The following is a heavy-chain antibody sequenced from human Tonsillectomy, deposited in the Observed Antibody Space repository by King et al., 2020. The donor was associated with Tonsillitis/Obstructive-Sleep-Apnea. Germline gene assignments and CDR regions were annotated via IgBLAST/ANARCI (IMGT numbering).Heavy chain of an antibody. CDR3: ARHQLSGDWFDP. J-gene: IGHJ5*02. V-gene: IGHV4-39*01. CDR1: GGSISSSSYY. D-gene: IGHD2-2*01. CDR2: IYYSGST. Sequence: QLQESGPGLVKPSETLSLTCTVSGGSISSSSYYWGWIRQPPGKGLEWIGSIYYSGSTYYNPSLKSRVTISVDTSKNQFSLKLSSVTAADTAVYYCARHQLSGDWFDPWGQGTLVTVSS.